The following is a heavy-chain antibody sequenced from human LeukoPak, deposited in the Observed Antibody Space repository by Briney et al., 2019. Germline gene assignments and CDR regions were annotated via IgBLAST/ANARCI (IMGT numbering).Heavy chain of an antibody. V-gene: IGHV1-2*06. CDR3: ARDFLVPAAPYNWFDP. D-gene: IGHD2-2*01. CDR2: INPNSGGT. Sequence: ASVKVSCKASGYTFTGYYMHWVRQAPGQGLEWMGRINPNSGGTNYAQKFQGRVTMTRDTSISTAYMELSRLRSGDTAVYYCARDFLVPAAPYNWFDPWGQGTLVTVSS. J-gene: IGHJ5*02. CDR1: GYTFTGYY.